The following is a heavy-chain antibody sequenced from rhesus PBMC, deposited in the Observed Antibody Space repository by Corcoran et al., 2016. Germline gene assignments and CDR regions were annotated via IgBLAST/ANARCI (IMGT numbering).Heavy chain of an antibody. Sequence: QVQLQESGTGLVKPSATLSLTCAVSGYSISSGYYWGWIRHPPGKGLEYIGYISGRSGSTYYNPSLKSRVTISKDTSKNQFSLKLSSVTAADTAVYYCARVGIAAEIDYWGQGVLVTVSS. CDR1: GYSISSGYY. CDR3: ARVGIAAEIDY. V-gene: IGHV4-99*02. CDR2: ISGRSGST. D-gene: IGHD6-13*01. J-gene: IGHJ4*01.